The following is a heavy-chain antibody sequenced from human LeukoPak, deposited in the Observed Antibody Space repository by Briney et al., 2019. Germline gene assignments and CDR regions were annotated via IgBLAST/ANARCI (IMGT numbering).Heavy chain of an antibody. J-gene: IGHJ4*02. CDR1: GFTFSSYG. CDR2: ISSTGSTI. CDR3: ARHVFTWYYDY. Sequence: GGSLRLSCAASGFTFSSYGMHWVRQAPGKGLEWVSYISSTGSTIYYADSVKGRFTISRDNTKNSLYLQMNSLRAEDTAVYYCARHVFTWYYDYWGQGTLVTVSS. V-gene: IGHV3-48*04.